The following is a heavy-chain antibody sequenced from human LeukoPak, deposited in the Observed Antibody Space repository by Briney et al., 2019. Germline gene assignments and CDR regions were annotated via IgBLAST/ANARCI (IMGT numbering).Heavy chain of an antibody. CDR1: GFILSHYG. V-gene: IGHV3-7*01. Sequence: GGSLRLSCAASGFILSHYGMHWVRQAPGKGLEWVANIKQDGSETYYVDSVKGRFTISRDNAKNSLYLQMNSLRGEDTAVYYCARLEPAWGYFEYWGQGTLVTVSS. CDR2: IKQDGSET. J-gene: IGHJ4*02. CDR3: ARLEPAWGYFEY. D-gene: IGHD2-2*01.